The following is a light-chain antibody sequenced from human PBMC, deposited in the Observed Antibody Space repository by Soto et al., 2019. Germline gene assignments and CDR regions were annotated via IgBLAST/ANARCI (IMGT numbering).Light chain of an antibody. CDR3: QQYNTWPPIT. Sequence: EIVMTQSPATLSVSPGERVTLSCRASQSVRSNLAWYQQKPGQAPRLLIYGASTRATGLPARFSGSGSGTDFTLTISSLQSEDFADYYCQQYNTWPPITFGQGTQREIK. CDR1: QSVRSN. J-gene: IGKJ5*01. V-gene: IGKV3-15*01. CDR2: GAS.